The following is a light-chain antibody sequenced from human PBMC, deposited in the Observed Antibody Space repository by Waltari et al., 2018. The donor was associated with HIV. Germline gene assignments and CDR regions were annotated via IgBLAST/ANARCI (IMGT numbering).Light chain of an antibody. CDR2: GKN. CDR1: SLRSYY. V-gene: IGLV3-19*01. Sequence: DTAVSVDLGQTVRITCQGDSLRSYYARWYQQKPGQAPVLVIYGKNNRPSGIPDRFSGSSSGNTASLTITGAQAEDEADYYCNSRDSSGNHLEFGGGTKLTVL. J-gene: IGLJ2*01. CDR3: NSRDSSGNHLE.